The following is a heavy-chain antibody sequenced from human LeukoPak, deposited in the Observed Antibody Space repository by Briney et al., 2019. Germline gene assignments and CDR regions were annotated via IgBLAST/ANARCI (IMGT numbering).Heavy chain of an antibody. CDR2: IIPIFGTA. CDR1: GGTFSSYA. J-gene: IGHJ3*02. D-gene: IGHD5-18*01. V-gene: IGHV1-69*01. Sequence: ASVKVSCKASGGTFSSYAISWVRQAPGQGLEWMGGIIPIFGTANYAQKFQGRVTITADESTSTAYMELSSLRSEDTAVYYCAQVDTAMVRASGTAFDIWGQGTMVTVSS. CDR3: AQVDTAMVRASGTAFDI.